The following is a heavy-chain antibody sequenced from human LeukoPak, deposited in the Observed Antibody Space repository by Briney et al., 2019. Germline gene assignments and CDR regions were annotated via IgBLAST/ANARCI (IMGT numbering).Heavy chain of an antibody. CDR2: IYSGGST. D-gene: IGHD5-12*01. J-gene: IGHJ4*02. CDR3: ARGGGYSGYDLFDY. V-gene: IGHV3-66*02. CDR1: GFTFSSNY. Sequence: GGSLRLSCAASGFTFSSNYMSWVRQAPGKGLEWVSVIYSGGSTYYADSVKGRFTISRDNSKNTLYLQMNSLRAEDTAVYYCARGGGYSGYDLFDYWGQGTLVTVSS.